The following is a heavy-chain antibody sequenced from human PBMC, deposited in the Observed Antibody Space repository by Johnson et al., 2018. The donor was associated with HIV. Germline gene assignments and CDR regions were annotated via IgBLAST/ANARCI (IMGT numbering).Heavy chain of an antibody. V-gene: IGHV3-30-3*01. CDR2: ISYDGSNK. J-gene: IGHJ3*02. Sequence: QVQLVESGGGVVQPGRSLRLSCAASGFTFSSYAMHWVRQAPSKGLEWVAVISYDGSNKYYADSVKGRFTISRDNPKNSLYLQMNSLRAEDTAVYYCAWSGSYYGAFDIWGQGTMVTVSS. D-gene: IGHD1-26*01. CDR1: GFTFSSYA. CDR3: AWSGSYYGAFDI.